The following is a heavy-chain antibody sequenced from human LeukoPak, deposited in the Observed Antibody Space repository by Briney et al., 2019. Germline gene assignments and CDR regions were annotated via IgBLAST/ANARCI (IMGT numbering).Heavy chain of an antibody. D-gene: IGHD2-21*02. CDR1: GFTFSSYG. V-gene: IGHV3-33*01. J-gene: IGHJ4*02. Sequence: PGGSLRLSCAASGFTFSSYGMHWVRQAPGKGLEWVALIWSDGGNTYYADSVKGRFSISRDNSKNTLYLQMNSLRAEDTAVYYCATEGDYYFDYWGQGTLVTVSS. CDR2: IWSDGGNT. CDR3: ATEGDYYFDY.